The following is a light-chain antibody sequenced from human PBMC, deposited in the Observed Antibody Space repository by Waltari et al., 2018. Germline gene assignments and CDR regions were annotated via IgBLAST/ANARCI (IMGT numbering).Light chain of an antibody. J-gene: IGLJ2*01. Sequence: QSALTQPASVSGSPGQSITISCTGTSSDVGGYNYVSWYQQHPGKAPKLIIYDVSNRPSGVSNLFSGSKSGNTASLTISGLQAEDEADYYCSSYISSDTLELFGGGTSLTV. CDR2: DVS. CDR1: SSDVGGYNY. V-gene: IGLV2-14*03. CDR3: SSYISSDTLEL.